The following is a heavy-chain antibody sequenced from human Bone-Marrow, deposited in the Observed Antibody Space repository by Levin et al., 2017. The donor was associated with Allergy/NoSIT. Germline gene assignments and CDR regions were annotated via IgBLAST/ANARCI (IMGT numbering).Heavy chain of an antibody. J-gene: IGHJ4*02. CDR2: ISSDGTNK. D-gene: IGHD2-8*01. Sequence: GESLKISCAASGFPFSTFAMHWVRQAPGKGLEWVAVISSDGTNKYYADSVKGRFTISRDSSKNTLYLQMNSLKTEDTGVYYCAKDRWCEDTRCPTDYWGQGTQVTVSS. CDR1: GFPFSTFA. V-gene: IGHV3-30*18. CDR3: AKDRWCEDTRCPTDY.